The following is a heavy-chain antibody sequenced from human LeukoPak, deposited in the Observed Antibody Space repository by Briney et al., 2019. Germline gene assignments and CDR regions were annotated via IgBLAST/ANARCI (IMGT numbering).Heavy chain of an antibody. CDR1: GYTFTGYY. CDR2: MNPNSGNT. J-gene: IGHJ4*02. CDR3: ARAHGDYATPIWGY. D-gene: IGHD4-17*01. V-gene: IGHV1-8*02. Sequence: GASVKVSCKASGYTFTGYYMHWVRQAPGQGLEWMGWMNPNSGNTGYAQKFQGRVTMTRNTSISTAYMELSSLRSEDTAVYYCARAHGDYATPIWGYWGQGTLVTVSS.